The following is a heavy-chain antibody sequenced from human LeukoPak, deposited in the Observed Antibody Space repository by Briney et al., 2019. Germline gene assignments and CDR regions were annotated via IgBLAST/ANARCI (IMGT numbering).Heavy chain of an antibody. CDR1: GGSISSGSYY. Sequence: SETLSLTCTVSGGSISSGSYYWSWIRQPAGKGLEWIGRIYTSGSTNYNPSLKSRVTISVDTSKNQFSLKLNSVTAADTAVYYCARCSTVTTPGGWYFDLWGRGTLVTVSS. CDR2: IYTSGST. J-gene: IGHJ2*01. D-gene: IGHD4-17*01. V-gene: IGHV4-61*02. CDR3: ARCSTVTTPGGWYFDL.